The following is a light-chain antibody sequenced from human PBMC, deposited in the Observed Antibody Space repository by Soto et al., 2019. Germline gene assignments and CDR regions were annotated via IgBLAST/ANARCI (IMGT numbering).Light chain of an antibody. Sequence: QSVLTQPASVSGSPVQSITIACTGTSSDVGSYNYVSWYQQHPGKAPKLMIYEVSNRPSGVSNRFSGSKSGHTASLTISGLQAVDEANYYCSSYTSISTRVFGGGTQLTVL. V-gene: IGLV2-14*01. J-gene: IGLJ3*02. CDR1: SSDVGSYNY. CDR2: EVS. CDR3: SSYTSISTRV.